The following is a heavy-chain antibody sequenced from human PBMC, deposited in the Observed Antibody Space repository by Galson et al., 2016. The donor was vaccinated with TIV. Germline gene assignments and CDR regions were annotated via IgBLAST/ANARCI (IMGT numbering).Heavy chain of an antibody. CDR2: INADXXGT. V-gene: IGHV1-2*02. D-gene: IGHD7-27*01. J-gene: IGHJ4*02. Sequence: SVKVSCKASGYIFTNYYIHWVRQAPGQGLEWMGWINADXXGTIYAQKFQGRVAMTRDTSINTAYLELSGMKSDDTAVYYCARVNWARAFDYWGQGALVTVSS. CDR3: ARVNWARAFDY. CDR1: GYIFTNYY.